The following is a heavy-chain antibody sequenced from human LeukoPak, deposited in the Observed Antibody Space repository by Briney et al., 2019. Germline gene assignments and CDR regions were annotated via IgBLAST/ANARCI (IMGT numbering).Heavy chain of an antibody. D-gene: IGHD3-3*01. CDR2: INPNSGGT. CDR1: GYTFTGYY. V-gene: IGHV1-2*02. Sequence: ASVKVSCKASGYTFTGYYMHWVRQAPGQGLEWMGWINPNSGGTNYAQKFQGRVTMTRDTSISTAYMELSRLRSDDTAVYYCARPTIFGVVTGAFDIWGQGTMVTVSS. J-gene: IGHJ3*02. CDR3: ARPTIFGVVTGAFDI.